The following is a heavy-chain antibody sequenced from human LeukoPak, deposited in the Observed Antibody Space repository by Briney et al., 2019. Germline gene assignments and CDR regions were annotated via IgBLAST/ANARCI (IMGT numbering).Heavy chain of an antibody. D-gene: IGHD6-19*01. CDR1: GGSISSSSYY. V-gene: IGHV4-39*01. CDR2: IYCSGST. Sequence: SETLCLTCTVSGGSISSSSYYWGWIRQPPGKGLEWIGSIYCSGSTYYNPSLKSRVTISVDTSKNQFSLKLRSVTAADPAVYYCARPQGGDHRGIAVAEGSFDYWGQGTLVTVST. J-gene: IGHJ4*02. CDR3: ARPQGGDHRGIAVAEGSFDY.